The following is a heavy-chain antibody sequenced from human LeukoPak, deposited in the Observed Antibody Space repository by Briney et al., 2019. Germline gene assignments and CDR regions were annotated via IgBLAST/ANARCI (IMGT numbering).Heavy chain of an antibody. CDR3: ARGTNPMIVAVAEGCFDY. V-gene: IGHV1-46*01. CDR2: INPSGGST. CDR1: GYTFTGYY. D-gene: IGHD6-19*01. J-gene: IGHJ4*02. Sequence: GASVKVSCKASGYTFTGYYMHWVRQAPGQGLEWMGIINPSGGSTSYAQKFQGRVTMTRDTSTSTVYMELSSLRSEDTAVYYCARGTNPMIVAVAEGCFDYWGQGTLVTVSS.